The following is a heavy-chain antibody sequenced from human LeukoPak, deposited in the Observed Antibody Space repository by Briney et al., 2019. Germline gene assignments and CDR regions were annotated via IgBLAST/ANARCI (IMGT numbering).Heavy chain of an antibody. V-gene: IGHV3-66*01. CDR1: GFTVSTTY. Sequence: PGGSLRLSCAASGFTVSTTYMSWVRQAPGKGLEWVSIIYTGGSTYYAHSVKGRFTISRDNSKNTVYLQMNSLRAEDTAVYYCARDRVLWSDSSGYYSPGYWGQGTLVTVSS. CDR3: ARDRVLWSDSSGYYSPGY. CDR2: IYTGGST. D-gene: IGHD3-22*01. J-gene: IGHJ4*02.